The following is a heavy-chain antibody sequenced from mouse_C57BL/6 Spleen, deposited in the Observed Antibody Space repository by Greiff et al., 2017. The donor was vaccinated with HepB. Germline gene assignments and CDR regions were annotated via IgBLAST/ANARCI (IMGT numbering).Heavy chain of an antibody. V-gene: IGHV1-64*01. J-gene: IGHJ2*01. Sequence: QVQLQQPGAELVKPGASVKLSCKASGYTFTSYWMHWVKQRPGQGLEWIGMIHPNSGSTNYNEKFKSKATLTVDKSSSTAYMQLSSLTSEDSAVYYCALITTVVAGEKNYWGQGTTLTVSS. CDR1: GYTFTSYW. CDR2: IHPNSGST. CDR3: ALITTVVAGEKNY. D-gene: IGHD1-1*01.